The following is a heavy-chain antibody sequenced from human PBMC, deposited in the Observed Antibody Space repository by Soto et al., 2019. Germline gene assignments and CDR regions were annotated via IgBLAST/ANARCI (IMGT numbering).Heavy chain of an antibody. CDR2: FYYGGNT. D-gene: IGHD2-2*01. CDR1: GFIVSSSY. Sequence: HPGGSLRLSCAASGFIVSSSYMSWVRQAPGKGLEWVSVFYYGGNTYYADSVKGRFTISRDNSKNMLYLQMNSLRGEDTAVYYCARGPYCGTSSCDHDGLDVWGQGTTVTVSS. V-gene: IGHV3-53*01. CDR3: ARGPYCGTSSCDHDGLDV. J-gene: IGHJ6*02.